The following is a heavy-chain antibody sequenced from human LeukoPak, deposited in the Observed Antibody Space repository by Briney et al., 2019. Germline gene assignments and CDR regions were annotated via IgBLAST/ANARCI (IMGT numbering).Heavy chain of an antibody. D-gene: IGHD3-3*01. CDR1: GGTFSSYA. CDR3: ARDRVPVDYDFWSGLYYFDY. Sequence: GSSVKVSCKASGGTFSSYAISWVRQAPGQGLEWMGWISAYNGNTNYAQKLQGRVTMTTDTSTSTAYMELRSLRSDDTAVYYCARDRVPVDYDFWSGLYYFDYWGQGTLVTVSS. CDR2: ISAYNGNT. J-gene: IGHJ4*02. V-gene: IGHV1-18*01.